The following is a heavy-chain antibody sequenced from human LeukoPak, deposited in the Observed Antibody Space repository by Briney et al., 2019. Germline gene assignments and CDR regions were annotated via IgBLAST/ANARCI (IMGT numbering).Heavy chain of an antibody. CDR1: GYTFTGYY. CDR3: ARSRGYDYVWGSYRYVAFDI. V-gene: IGHV1-69*06. J-gene: IGHJ3*02. D-gene: IGHD3-16*02. CDR2: IIPIFGTA. Sequence: ASVKVSCKASGYTFTGYYMHWVRQAPGQGLEWMGGIIPIFGTANYAQKFQGRVTITADKSTSTAYMELSSLRSEDTTVYYCARSRGYDYVWGSYRYVAFDIWGQGTMVTVSS.